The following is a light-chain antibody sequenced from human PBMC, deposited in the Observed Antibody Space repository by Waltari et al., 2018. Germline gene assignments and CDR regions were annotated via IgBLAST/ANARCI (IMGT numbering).Light chain of an antibody. CDR2: SNN. J-gene: IGLJ3*02. V-gene: IGLV1-44*01. CDR3: AAWDDSLNGPV. Sequence: QSVLTQPPSASGTPGQRVTISCSGSSSNIGSNTVNWYQQLPGTAPKLLIYSNNQRPSGVPARFSGSTSATSASLDISGLQSEDEADYYFAAWDDSLNGPVFGGGTKLTVL. CDR1: SSNIGSNT.